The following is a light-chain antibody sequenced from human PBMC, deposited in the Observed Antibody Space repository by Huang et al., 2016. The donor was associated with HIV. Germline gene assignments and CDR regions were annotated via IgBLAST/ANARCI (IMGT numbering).Light chain of an antibody. V-gene: IGKV3-15*01. Sequence: EIVMTQSPATLSVSPGERVTLSCRASQSINSNLAWYQQKPGQAPRLLIYGASARATGIPARFSGSVSGTAFTLTITSLQSEDFAVYYCQQYNIRCTFGQGTKLEMK. J-gene: IGKJ2*02. CDR2: GAS. CDR3: QQYNIRCT. CDR1: QSINSN.